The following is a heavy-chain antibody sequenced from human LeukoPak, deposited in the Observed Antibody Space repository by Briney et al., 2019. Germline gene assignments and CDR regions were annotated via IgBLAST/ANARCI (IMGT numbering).Heavy chain of an antibody. CDR2: ISAYNGKI. CDR3: ARDLGEIEMAAIFFDY. CDR1: GYSFTSFG. V-gene: IGHV1-18*01. D-gene: IGHD5-24*01. J-gene: IGHJ4*02. Sequence: ASVKVSCKASGYSFTSFGISWVRRAPGQGLEWVGWISAYNGKIKYAQNLQGRVTLTQDTSTSTAYMELRSLRSDDTAMYYCARDLGEIEMAAIFFDYWGQGTLVTVSS.